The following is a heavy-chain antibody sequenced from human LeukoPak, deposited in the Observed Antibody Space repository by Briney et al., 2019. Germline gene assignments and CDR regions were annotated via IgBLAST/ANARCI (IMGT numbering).Heavy chain of an antibody. V-gene: IGHV3-33*01. CDR2: IWYDGTNK. Sequence: GGSLRLSCAASGFTFSSYGMHWVRQAPGKGLKRVALIWYDGTNKYYADSVKGRFTISRDNSKNTLYLQMNSLSAEDTAVYYCVTTSSDPQDSSGYLGYWGQGTLVTVSS. CDR1: GFTFSSYG. CDR3: VTTSSDPQDSSGYLGY. J-gene: IGHJ4*02. D-gene: IGHD3-22*01.